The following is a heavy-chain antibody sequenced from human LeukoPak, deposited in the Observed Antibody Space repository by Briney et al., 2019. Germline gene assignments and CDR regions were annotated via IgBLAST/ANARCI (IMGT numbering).Heavy chain of an antibody. CDR3: ADAGNYYWSEY. CDR2: IQQEGSVK. J-gene: IGHJ4*02. CDR1: GFTFSSFW. D-gene: IGHD1-26*01. V-gene: IGHV3-7*03. Sequence: GGSLRLSCAASGFTFSSFWMTRVRQAPGKGLEWVANIQQEGSVKYYVASEKGRFTISRHKAKNSLDLQMRSRRDEHMVVYYCADAGNYYWSEYWGQGSLVTVSS.